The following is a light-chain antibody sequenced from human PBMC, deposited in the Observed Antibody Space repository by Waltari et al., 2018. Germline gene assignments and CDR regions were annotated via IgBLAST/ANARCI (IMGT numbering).Light chain of an antibody. CDR2: GAS. J-gene: IGKJ1*01. CDR1: QSIGRY. V-gene: IGKV3-20*01. CDR3: QNHERLPAV. Sequence: EIVLTQSPGTLSLSPGESATLSCRANQSIGRYLVWYQQKPCQAPRLLIYGASSRAAGIPDRFSGSGSGTDFSLTISRLEPEDFAVYYCQNHERLPAVFGQGTKVEIK.